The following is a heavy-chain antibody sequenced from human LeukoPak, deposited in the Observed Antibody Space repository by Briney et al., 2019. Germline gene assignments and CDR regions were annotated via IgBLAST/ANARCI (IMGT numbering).Heavy chain of an antibody. Sequence: GGSLRLSCAASGFTFSDYYMSWIRQAPGKGLEWVSYISSSGSTIYYADSVKGRFTISRDNARNSVYLQMNSLRAEDTAVYYCARALYNNGWYPDYFDYWGQGTLVTVSS. CDR2: ISSSGSTI. CDR3: ARALYNNGWYPDYFDY. V-gene: IGHV3-11*04. D-gene: IGHD6-19*01. J-gene: IGHJ4*02. CDR1: GFTFSDYY.